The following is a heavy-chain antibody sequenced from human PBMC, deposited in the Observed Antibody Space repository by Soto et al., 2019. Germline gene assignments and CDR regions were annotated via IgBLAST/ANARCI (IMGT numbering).Heavy chain of an antibody. J-gene: IGHJ4*02. V-gene: IGHV3-15*07. CDR3: SHGYYQYFNS. Sequence: GGSLILSCAVSGVTLSNVWMNWVRQAPGKGPEWVGRIKSETDGGTTDYAAPVKGRFTISRHDSENTLYLQMNSLKSEDTAVYYCSHGYYQYFNSWGQGTLVTVSS. CDR1: GVTLSNVW. CDR2: IKSETDGGTT. D-gene: IGHD5-18*01.